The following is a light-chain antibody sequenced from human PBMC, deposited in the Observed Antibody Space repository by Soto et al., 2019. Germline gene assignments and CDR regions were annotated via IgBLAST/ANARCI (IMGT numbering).Light chain of an antibody. CDR1: SSDVGGYNY. CDR3: SSSSSSSALV. V-gene: IGLV2-14*01. CDR2: DVS. Sequence: QSALTQPASVSGSPGQSITISCTGTSSDVGGYNYVSWYQQHPGKAPKLMIYDVSNRPSGVSNRFSGSKSGNTASLTISGLQAEDEDDYCCSSSSSSSALVFGGGTKLTVL. J-gene: IGLJ2*01.